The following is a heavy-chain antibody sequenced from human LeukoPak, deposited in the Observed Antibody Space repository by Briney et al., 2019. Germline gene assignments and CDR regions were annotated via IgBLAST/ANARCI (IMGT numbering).Heavy chain of an antibody. CDR1: GFTFSSYW. CDR3: ARVDGSSSCPDY. Sequence: GGSLRLSCAASGFTFSSYWMSWVRQPPGKGLDWVANIKEDGSETYYVDSVKGRFTISRDNAKNSLYLQMIGLRVEDTAVYYCARVDGSSSCPDYWGQGTLVTVSS. J-gene: IGHJ4*02. V-gene: IGHV3-7*01. D-gene: IGHD6-13*01. CDR2: IKEDGSET.